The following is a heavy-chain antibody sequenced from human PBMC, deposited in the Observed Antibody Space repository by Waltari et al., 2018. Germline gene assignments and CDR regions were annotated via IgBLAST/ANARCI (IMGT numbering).Heavy chain of an antibody. D-gene: IGHD3-3*01. V-gene: IGHV4-34*01. J-gene: IGHJ3*02. CDR2: INHSGST. CDR1: GGSFSGYY. CDR3: TIFGVVTPDAFDI. Sequence: QVQLQQWGAGLLKPSETLSLTCAVYGGSFSGYYWSWIRQTPGKGLEWMGEINHSGSTNYNPSLKSRVTISVDTSKNQFSLKLSSVTAADTAVYYCTIFGVVTPDAFDIWGQGTMVTVSS.